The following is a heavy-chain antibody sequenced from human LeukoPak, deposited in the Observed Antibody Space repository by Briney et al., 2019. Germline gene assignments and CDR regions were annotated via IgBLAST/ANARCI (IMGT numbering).Heavy chain of an antibody. D-gene: IGHD6-13*01. Sequence: SETLSLTCAVYGGSFSGYYWSWIRQPPGKGLEWIGEINHSGSTNYNPSLKSRVTISVDTSKNQFSLKLSSVTAADTAVYYCARDWGAAAYDYWGQGTLVTVSS. CDR2: INHSGST. V-gene: IGHV4-34*01. J-gene: IGHJ4*02. CDR1: GGSFSGYY. CDR3: ARDWGAAAYDY.